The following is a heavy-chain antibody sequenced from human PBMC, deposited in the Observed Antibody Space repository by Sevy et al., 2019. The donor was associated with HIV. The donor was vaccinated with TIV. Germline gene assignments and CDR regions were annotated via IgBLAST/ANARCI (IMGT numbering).Heavy chain of an antibody. D-gene: IGHD3-16*01. V-gene: IGHV1-3*01. CDR2: VHAGNGHT. J-gene: IGHJ4*02. Sequence: ASVKVSCKASGYTFSNNAIHWVRQAPGQRLEWMGWVHAGNGHTKFSEKFQVRDTISRDTSATTVYMDLTSLTSEDTAIYYCARGKGGIHAVVAGQFDYWGQGTLVSVSS. CDR1: GYTFSNNA. CDR3: ARGKGGIHAVVAGQFDY.